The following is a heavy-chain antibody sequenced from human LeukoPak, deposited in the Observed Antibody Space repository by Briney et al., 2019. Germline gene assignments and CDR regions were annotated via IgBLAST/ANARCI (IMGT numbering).Heavy chain of an antibody. CDR1: GGSFSGYY. D-gene: IGHD3-22*01. V-gene: IGHV4-34*01. CDR3: ARGASDSSGYYYVPFDP. Sequence: SETLSLTCAVYGGSFSGYYWSWIRQPPGKGPEWIGEINHSGSTNYNPSLKSRVTISVDTSKNQFSLKLSSVTAEDTAVYYCARGASDSSGYYYVPFDPWGQGTLVTVSS. CDR2: INHSGST. J-gene: IGHJ5*02.